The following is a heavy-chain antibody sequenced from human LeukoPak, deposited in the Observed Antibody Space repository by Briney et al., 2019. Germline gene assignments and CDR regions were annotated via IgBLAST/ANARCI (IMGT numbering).Heavy chain of an antibody. V-gene: IGHV4-4*02. D-gene: IGHD3-10*01. J-gene: IGHJ3*02. Sequence: SGTLSLTCAVSGGSISSSNWWSWVRQPPGKGLEWIGEIYHSGSTNYNPSLQSRVTISVDTSKNQFSLKVSSVSAADTAVYYCARGNRPYGEHKAFDIWGHGTTVTVSP. CDR1: GGSISSSNW. CDR3: ARGNRPYGEHKAFDI. CDR2: IYHSGST.